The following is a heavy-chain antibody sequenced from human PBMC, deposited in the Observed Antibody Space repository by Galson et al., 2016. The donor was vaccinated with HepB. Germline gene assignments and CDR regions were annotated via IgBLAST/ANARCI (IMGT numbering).Heavy chain of an antibody. Sequence: CAISGDSVSSNKVVWNWIRQSPSRGLEWLGRTXLRAMWYNDYASSVRSRITTNPDITKNQFSLQLNSVTPDDTDVYYCARGVTTQAGWNWFDPWGQGTLVTVSS. CDR3: ARGVTTQAGWNWFDP. CDR1: GDSVSSNKVV. J-gene: IGHJ5*02. V-gene: IGHV6-1*01. CDR2: TXLRAMWYN. D-gene: IGHD2-21*02.